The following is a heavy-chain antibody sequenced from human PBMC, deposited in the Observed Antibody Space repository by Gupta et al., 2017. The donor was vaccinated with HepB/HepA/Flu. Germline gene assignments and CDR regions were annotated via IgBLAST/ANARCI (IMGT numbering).Heavy chain of an antibody. J-gene: IGHJ3*02. V-gene: IGHV3-73*02. D-gene: IGHD1-26*01. CDR2: IRSKVYSYAT. CDR3: TSGTLGIGALDM. Sequence: EVQLVESGGGLVQPGGSLKLSCAASGLTFSGSTMHWGRQASGRGLEWVGRIRSKVYSYATAYAASVKGRFTISRDDLKNTLYLQMNSLKTEDTALYFCTSGTLGIGALDMWGQGTMVTVSS. CDR1: GLTFSGST.